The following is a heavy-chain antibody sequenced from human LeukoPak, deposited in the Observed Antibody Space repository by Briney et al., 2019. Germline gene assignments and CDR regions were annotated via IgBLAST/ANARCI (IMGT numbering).Heavy chain of an antibody. Sequence: ASVKVSCKASGYTFTSYDINWVRQATGQGLEWMGWMNPNSGNTGYAQKFQGRVTMTRNTSISTAYMELSSLRAEDTAVYYCARGPYCSSTSCYSDYMDVWGKGTTVTVSS. CDR3: ARGPYCSSTSCYSDYMDV. CDR2: MNPNSGNT. V-gene: IGHV1-8*01. D-gene: IGHD2-2*01. J-gene: IGHJ6*03. CDR1: GYTFTSYD.